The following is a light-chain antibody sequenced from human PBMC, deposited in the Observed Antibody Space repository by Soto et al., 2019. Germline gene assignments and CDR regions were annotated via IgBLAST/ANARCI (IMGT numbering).Light chain of an antibody. J-gene: IGLJ1*01. CDR3: SSYAGSNNYV. V-gene: IGLV2-8*02. CDR2: EVS. Sequence: QSALTKPPSASSSPGQSVTISCTGTSSDVGGYNYVSWYQQHPGKAPKLMIYEVSKRPSGVPDRFSGSKSGNTASLTVSGLQAEDEADYYCSSYAGSNNYVFGTGTKVTVL. CDR1: SSDVGGYNY.